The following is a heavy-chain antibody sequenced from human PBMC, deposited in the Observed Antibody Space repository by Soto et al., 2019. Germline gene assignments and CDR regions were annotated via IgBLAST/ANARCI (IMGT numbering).Heavy chain of an antibody. V-gene: IGHV4-30-4*01. D-gene: IGHD1-7*01. CDR2: IYYSGST. CDR1: GGSITSGDYY. CDR3: ARVTWNYVGWFDP. Sequence: QVQLQESGPGLVKPSQTLSLTCTVSGGSITSGDYYWRWIRQPPGKGLEWIGYIYYSGSTSYNPSLKRQFTITVDTSKNQYYMKLRSVTAGDTAVYYCARVTWNYVGWFDPWRQGTLVTVST. J-gene: IGHJ5*02.